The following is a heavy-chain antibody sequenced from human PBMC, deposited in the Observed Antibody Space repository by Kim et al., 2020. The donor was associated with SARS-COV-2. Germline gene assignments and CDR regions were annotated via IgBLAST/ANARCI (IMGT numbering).Heavy chain of an antibody. CDR3: VKARAGNYFSGGFDY. J-gene: IGHJ4*02. CDR2: ITSDGDTT. CDR1: GFTFSSYA. V-gene: IGHV3-64D*08. D-gene: IGHD3-10*01. Sequence: GGSLRLSCSVSGFTFSSYAMHWVRQTPGKGLEYVSTITSDGDTTYYTDSVKGRFTISRDNSKNTLYLQMSSLRAEDTSVYYCVKARAGNYFSGGFDYWGQGPLVSVSS.